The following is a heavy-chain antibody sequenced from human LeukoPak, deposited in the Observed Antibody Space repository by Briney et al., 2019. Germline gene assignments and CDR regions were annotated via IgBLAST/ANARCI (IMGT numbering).Heavy chain of an antibody. CDR3: SSEDRLRGSRGMDV. D-gene: IGHD2-21*01. J-gene: IGHJ6*02. V-gene: IGHV1-2*02. Sequence: ASVKVSCKASGQAFTGYYIHWVRQAPGQGLEWMGWINPNGGGTDYAQKFQGRVTMTRDTSISTAYMEVSSLTSDDTATYYCSSEDRLRGSRGMDVWGQGTTVIVSS. CDR2: INPNGGGT. CDR1: GQAFTGYY.